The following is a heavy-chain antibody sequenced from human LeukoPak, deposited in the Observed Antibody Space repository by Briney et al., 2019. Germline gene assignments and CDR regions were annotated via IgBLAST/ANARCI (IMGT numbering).Heavy chain of an antibody. CDR1: GFAFSNYR. CDR2: ISSSSSYI. D-gene: IGHD3-9*01. V-gene: IGHV3-21*01. J-gene: IGHJ5*02. CDR3: AKVPRQHDNWFDP. Sequence: GGSLRLSCAASGFAFSNYRMNWVRQAPGKGLEWVSSISSSSSYIYYADSVKGRLTISRDDAKNSLYLQMNSLRAEDTAIYYCAKVPRQHDNWFDPWGQGTLVTVSS.